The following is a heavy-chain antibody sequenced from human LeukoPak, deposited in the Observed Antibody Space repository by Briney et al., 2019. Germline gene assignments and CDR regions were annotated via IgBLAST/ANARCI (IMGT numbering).Heavy chain of an antibody. CDR2: IKSKIDGGTT. Sequence: PGGSLRLSCAASGFTFSSYWMSWVRQAPGKGLEWVGRIKSKIDGGTTDYAAPVKGRFTISRDDSKNTLYLQMNSLKTEDTAVYYCTTDRQTTVSPYYYYYYMDVWGKGTTVTVSS. J-gene: IGHJ6*03. D-gene: IGHD4-11*01. V-gene: IGHV3-15*01. CDR1: GFTFSSYW. CDR3: TTDRQTTVSPYYYYYYMDV.